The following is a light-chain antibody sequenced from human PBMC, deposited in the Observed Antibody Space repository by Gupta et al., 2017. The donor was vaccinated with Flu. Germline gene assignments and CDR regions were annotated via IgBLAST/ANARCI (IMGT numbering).Light chain of an antibody. J-gene: IGLJ2*01. CDR2: EVS. CDR1: SSDVGGYNY. Sequence: HSALTQPASASGSPGQPITISCTGTSSDVGGYNYVSWYQQHPGNVPKLMIYEVSNRPSGVSNRFSGSKSGNTASLTISGLQAEDEADYYCSSYTSTSTQVFGGGTKLTVL. V-gene: IGLV2-14*01. CDR3: SSYTSTSTQV.